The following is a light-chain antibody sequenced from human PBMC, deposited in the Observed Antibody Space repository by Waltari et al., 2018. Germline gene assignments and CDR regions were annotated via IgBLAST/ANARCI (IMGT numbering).Light chain of an antibody. J-gene: IGLJ3*02. CDR2: VEGSGNY. V-gene: IGLV4-60*03. CDR1: SGHKTYM. Sequence: QPLLTQSSSASGSLGSSVTLTCTLSSGHKTYMIAWHQQQPGMAPRFLMKVEGSGNYNSGSEVPHRFSCSSSGSDRFLTISNLQSEDEAAYYCETCDSKVRVFGGGTKLTV. CDR3: ETCDSKVRV.